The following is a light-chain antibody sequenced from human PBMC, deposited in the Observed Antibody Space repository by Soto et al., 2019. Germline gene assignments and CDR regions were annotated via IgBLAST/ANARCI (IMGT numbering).Light chain of an antibody. CDR1: QSISSW. CDR2: DAS. J-gene: IGKJ1*01. CDR3: QQYNSYPGT. Sequence: DIQITHSPSTLSASVCDRVTLTCMASQSISSWLAWYQQKPGKAPKLLIYDASSLESGVPSRFSGSGSGTEFTLTISSLQPDDFATYYCQQYNSYPGTFGQGTKVDIK. V-gene: IGKV1-5*01.